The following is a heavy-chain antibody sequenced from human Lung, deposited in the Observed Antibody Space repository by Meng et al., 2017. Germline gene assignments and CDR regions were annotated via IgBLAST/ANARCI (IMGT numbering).Heavy chain of an antibody. CDR2: ISGSGHQI. V-gene: IGHV3-11*01. J-gene: IGHJ4*02. D-gene: IGHD3-10*01. CDR1: GFVFSDFF. Sequence: QLKLVESGGGLVKPGGSLRLSCAASGFVFSDFFMSLVRPAPWKGLEWVSYISGSGHQINYADSVRGRFSVSRDNAKNSLFLQMNSLRAEDTAVYYCAVTARLGDFGGQGTLVTVSS. CDR3: AVTARLGDF.